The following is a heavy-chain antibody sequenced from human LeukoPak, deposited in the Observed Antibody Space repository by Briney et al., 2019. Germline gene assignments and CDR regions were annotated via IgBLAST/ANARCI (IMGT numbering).Heavy chain of an antibody. V-gene: IGHV4-59*02. CDR1: GGSVSGYY. J-gene: IGHJ4*02. Sequence: PSQTLSLTCTVSGGSVSGYYWSWIRQPPGKGLEWIGYIFHSGSPNHNPSLKSRVSISVDTSKNQFSLRLNSVTAADTAVYYCAGWEYQLLEFWGQGTLVTVSS. CDR3: AGWEYQLLEF. D-gene: IGHD2-2*01. CDR2: IFHSGSP.